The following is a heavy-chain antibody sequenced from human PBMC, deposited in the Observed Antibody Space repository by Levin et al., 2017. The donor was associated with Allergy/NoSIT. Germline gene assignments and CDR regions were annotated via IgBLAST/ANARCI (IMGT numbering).Heavy chain of an antibody. CDR2: IISVFGTT. CDR1: GGIFTSYA. CDR3: AREIGGGLRSHNWFDP. D-gene: IGHD4-17*01. J-gene: IGHJ5*02. Sequence: ASVKVSCKASGGIFTSYAITWVRQAPGQGLEWMGRIISVFGTTNYAQRFQGRVTITADESTSTAYMEVSSLRSEDTAVYYCAREIGGGLRSHNWFDPWGQGTQVIVSS. V-gene: IGHV1-69*13.